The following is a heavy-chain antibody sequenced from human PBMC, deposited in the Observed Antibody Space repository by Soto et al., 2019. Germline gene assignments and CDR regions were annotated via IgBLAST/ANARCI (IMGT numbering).Heavy chain of an antibody. CDR1: GYTFIGHG. V-gene: IGHV1-18*01. CDR3: ARGSVRFGELYDAFDV. D-gene: IGHD3-10*01. J-gene: IGHJ3*01. Sequence: QVQLVQSGVEVKKPGASVEVSCKASGYTFIGHGISWWRQGPGQGLEWLGWMSAYNGNTNYEDKFQGRVTMTRDTSTNTAQMELKSLTSDDTAVYYCARGSVRFGELYDAFDVWGQGTMVIVSS. CDR2: MSAYNGNT.